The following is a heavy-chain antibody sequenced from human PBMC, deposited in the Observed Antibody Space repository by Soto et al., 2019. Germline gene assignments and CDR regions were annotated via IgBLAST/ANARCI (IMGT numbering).Heavy chain of an antibody. Sequence: PSETLSLTCAVSGGSINTYYWFWVRQPPGKGLEWIGNIHHSGSTNYNPSLNSRVTISIDTSKNKLSLWRNSVNAADTAVYYLVRGSLYNFDSSGTELWFDPWGQGALVTVSS. J-gene: IGHJ5*02. CDR3: VRGSLYNFDSSGTELWFDP. CDR1: GGSINTYY. D-gene: IGHD6-19*01. V-gene: IGHV4-59*01. CDR2: IHHSGST.